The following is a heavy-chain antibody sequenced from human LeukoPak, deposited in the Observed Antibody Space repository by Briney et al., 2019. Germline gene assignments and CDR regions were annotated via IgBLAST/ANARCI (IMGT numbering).Heavy chain of an antibody. CDR2: IIPIFGTA. J-gene: IGHJ4*02. Sequence: AASVKVPCKASGGTFSSYAISWVRQAPGQGLEWMGGIIPIFGTANYAQKFQGRVTITADKSTSTAYMELSSLRSEDTAVYYCARAGPYCSSTSCYAEIDYWGQGTLVTVSS. CDR3: ARAGPYCSSTSCYAEIDY. D-gene: IGHD2-2*01. V-gene: IGHV1-69*06. CDR1: GGTFSSYA.